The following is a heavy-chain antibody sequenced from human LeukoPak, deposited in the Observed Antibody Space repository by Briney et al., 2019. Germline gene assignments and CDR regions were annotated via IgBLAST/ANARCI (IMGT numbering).Heavy chain of an antibody. J-gene: IGHJ4*02. V-gene: IGHV3-48*04. Sequence: QPGGSLRLSCAASGFTFSSYGMHWVRQAPGKGLEWVSYISSSSTIYYADSVKGRFTISRDNAKNSLYLQMNSLRAEDTAVYYCARDLDYWGQGTLVTVSS. CDR3: ARDLDY. CDR1: GFTFSSYG. CDR2: ISSSSTI.